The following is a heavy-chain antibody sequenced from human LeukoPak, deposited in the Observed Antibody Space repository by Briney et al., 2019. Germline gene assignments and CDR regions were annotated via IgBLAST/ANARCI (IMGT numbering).Heavy chain of an antibody. J-gene: IGHJ3*02. D-gene: IGHD3-3*01. CDR1: GYTFTGYY. V-gene: IGHV1-2*02. CDR3: ARDEIEEHDLWSGYYALGSFDI. Sequence: ASVKVSCKASGYTFTGYYMHWVRQAPGKGLEWMGCINPNGGGTNYAQKFQGRVTMTRDTSNSTAYMELSRLRSDATAVYYCARDEIEEHDLWSGYYALGSFDIWGQGTMVTVSS. CDR2: INPNGGGT.